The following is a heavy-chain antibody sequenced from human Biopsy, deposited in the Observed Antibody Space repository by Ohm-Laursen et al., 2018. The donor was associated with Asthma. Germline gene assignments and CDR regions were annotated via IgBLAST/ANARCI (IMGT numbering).Heavy chain of an antibody. CDR3: ARDLHPTNHLGELSEGFDY. V-gene: IGHV1-46*01. Sequence: ASVKVSCKASGYTFTSYYMHWVRRAPGQGLEWMGIINPSGGSTSYAQKFQGRVTMTRDTSTSTVYMELSSLRSEDTAVYYCARDLHPTNHLGELSEGFDYWGQGTLVTVSS. CDR2: INPSGGST. J-gene: IGHJ4*02. D-gene: IGHD3-16*02. CDR1: GYTFTSYY.